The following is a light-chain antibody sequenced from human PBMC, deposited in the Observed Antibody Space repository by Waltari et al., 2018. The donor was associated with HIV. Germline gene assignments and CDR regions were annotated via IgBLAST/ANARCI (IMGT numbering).Light chain of an antibody. J-gene: IGLJ1*01. CDR3: SSYAGSNV. V-gene: IGLV2-8*01. CDR1: SSDVGGYNY. Sequence: QSALTQPPSASGSPGQSVTISCTGTSSDVGGYNYVSWYQQHPGKAPKLMIYEVSKRPSGFPDRFSGSKSGNTASLTVSGLQAEDEADYYCSSYAGSNVFGTGTKVTVL. CDR2: EVS.